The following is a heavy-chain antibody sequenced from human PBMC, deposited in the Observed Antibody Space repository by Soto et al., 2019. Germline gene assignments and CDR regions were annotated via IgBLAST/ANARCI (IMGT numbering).Heavy chain of an antibody. CDR2: TYYRSRWYN. Sequence: SQTLSLTCAISGDSVSSNSAAWNWIRQSPSRGLEWLGSTYYRSRWYNDYAVSMKSRITVNPDTSKNQFSLHLNSVTPEDTAVCFCAGTTSPRWNYMDVWDKGTTVTVSS. CDR3: AGTTSPRWNYMDV. V-gene: IGHV6-1*01. J-gene: IGHJ6*03. D-gene: IGHD1-7*01. CDR1: GDSVSSNSAA.